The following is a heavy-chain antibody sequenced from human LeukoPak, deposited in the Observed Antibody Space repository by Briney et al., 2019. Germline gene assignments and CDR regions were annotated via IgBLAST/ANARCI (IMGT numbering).Heavy chain of an antibody. Sequence: SETLSLTCTVSGGSISSYYWSWIRQHPGKGLEWIGYIYYSGSTYYNPSLKSRVTISVDTSKNQFSLELSSVTAADTAVYYCATLYCSSTNCYTDGMDVWGQGTTVTVSS. CDR2: IYYSGST. J-gene: IGHJ6*02. CDR3: ATLYCSSTNCYTDGMDV. V-gene: IGHV4-59*06. D-gene: IGHD2-2*02. CDR1: GGSISSYY.